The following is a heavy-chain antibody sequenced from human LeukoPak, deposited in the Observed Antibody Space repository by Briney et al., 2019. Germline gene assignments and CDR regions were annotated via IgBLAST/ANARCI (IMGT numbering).Heavy chain of an antibody. D-gene: IGHD1-26*01. CDR3: AREVRGSYYLFDY. J-gene: IGHJ4*02. CDR1: GGSISSSSYY. CDR2: IYYSGST. V-gene: IGHV4-39*02. Sequence: SETLSLTCTVAGGSISSSSYYWGWIRQPPGKGLEWIGSIYYSGSTYYNPSLKSRVTISVDTSKNQFSLKLSSVTAADTAVYYCAREVRGSYYLFDYWGQGTLVTVSS.